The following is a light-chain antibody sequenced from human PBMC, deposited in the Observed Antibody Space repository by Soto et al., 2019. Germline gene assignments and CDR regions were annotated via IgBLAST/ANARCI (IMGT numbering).Light chain of an antibody. Sequence: QSVLTQPPSASGTPGQRVTISCSGSNSNIGSKYVYWYQQLPGTAPKLLLYRNNQRPSGVPDRFSGSKSGTSASLAISGLRYEGGDDYYWPAGDNGLVGGPAFGGGTK. V-gene: IGLV1-47*01. CDR2: RNN. J-gene: IGLJ2*01. CDR3: PAGDNGLVGGPA. CDR1: NSNIGSKY.